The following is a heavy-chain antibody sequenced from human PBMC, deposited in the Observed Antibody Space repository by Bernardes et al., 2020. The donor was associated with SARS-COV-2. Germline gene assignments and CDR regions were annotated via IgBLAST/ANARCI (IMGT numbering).Heavy chain of an antibody. D-gene: IGHD1-26*01. CDR3: ARLRADALGGGFDS. Sequence: SETLSLTCAVYGGSFSGYYWSWIRQPPGKGLEWIAYIYYSGSTDYNPSLKSRVTISIDTSKNQFSLKLSSVTAADTAMYYCARLRADALGGGFDSWGQGTLVTVSS. CDR1: GGSFSGYY. V-gene: IGHV4-59*08. J-gene: IGHJ4*02. CDR2: IYYSGST.